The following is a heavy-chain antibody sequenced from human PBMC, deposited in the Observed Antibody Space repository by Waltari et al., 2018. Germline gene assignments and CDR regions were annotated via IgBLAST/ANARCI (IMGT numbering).Heavy chain of an antibody. V-gene: IGHV3-30*18. CDR1: GFTFSNYG. CDR2: VSYDGGTK. D-gene: IGHD3-10*01. Sequence: QVQLVESGGDVVQPGRSLRLSCAASGFTFSNYGMPWARQAPGKGLEWVAVVSYDGGTKYYAESVKGRFTISRDNSKNTLYLQMNSLRAEDTAVYYCAKEVGVSGTSYMSYFDHWGQGSLVTVSS. CDR3: AKEVGVSGTSYMSYFDH. J-gene: IGHJ4*02.